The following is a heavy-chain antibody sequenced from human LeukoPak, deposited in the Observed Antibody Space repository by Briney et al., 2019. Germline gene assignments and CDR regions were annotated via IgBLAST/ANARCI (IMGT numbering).Heavy chain of an antibody. Sequence: SVKVSCKASGGTFSSYAISLVRQAPGQGLEWMGGIIPIFGTANYAQQFQGRVTITADESTSTAYMELSSLRSEDTAVYYCARGFAYYDFWSGPEPYYYYMDVWGKGTTVTVSS. V-gene: IGHV1-69*13. CDR1: GGTFSSYA. CDR3: ARGFAYYDFWSGPEPYYYYMDV. J-gene: IGHJ6*03. CDR2: IIPIFGTA. D-gene: IGHD3-3*01.